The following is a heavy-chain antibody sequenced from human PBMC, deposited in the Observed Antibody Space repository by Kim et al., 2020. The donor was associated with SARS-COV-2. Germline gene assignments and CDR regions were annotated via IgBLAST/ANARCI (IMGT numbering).Heavy chain of an antibody. CDR2: IRSKAYGGTT. D-gene: IGHD2-2*01. CDR3: TRVLCKGYCSSTSWGIHGMDV. CDR1: GFTFGDYA. J-gene: IGHJ6*02. Sequence: GGSLRLSCTASGFTFGDYAMSWVRQAPGKGLEWVGFIRSKAYGGTTEYAASVKGRFTISRDDSKSIAYLQMNSLKTEDTAVYYCTRVLCKGYCSSTSWGIHGMDVWGQGTTVTVSS. V-gene: IGHV3-49*04.